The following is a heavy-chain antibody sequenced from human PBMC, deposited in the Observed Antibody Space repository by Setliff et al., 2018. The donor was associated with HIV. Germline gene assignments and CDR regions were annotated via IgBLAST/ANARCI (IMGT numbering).Heavy chain of an antibody. CDR3: TTGPESSYGYRKDY. CDR2: ISYDGSNK. J-gene: IGHJ4*02. Sequence: GGSLRLSCAASGFTFSRYAMHWVRQAPGKGLEWVAVISYDGSNKQYGDSVKGRFTISRDNSKNMLSLQMNSLRVEDTAVYHCTTGPESSYGYRKDYWGQGTLVTVSS. V-gene: IGHV3-30-3*01. D-gene: IGHD5-18*01. CDR1: GFTFSRYA.